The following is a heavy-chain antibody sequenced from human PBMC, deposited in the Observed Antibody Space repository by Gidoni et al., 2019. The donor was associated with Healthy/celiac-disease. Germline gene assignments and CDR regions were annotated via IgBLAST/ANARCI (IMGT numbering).Heavy chain of an antibody. CDR1: GFTFSSYD. CDR3: ARSGIAAAGFDY. Sequence: EVQLVESGGGLVQPGGSLRLSCAASGFTFSSYDMHWVRQATGKGLEWVSAIGTAGDTYYPGSVKGRFTISRENAKNSLYLQMNSLRAGDTAVYYCARSGIAAAGFDYWGQGTLVTVSS. D-gene: IGHD6-13*01. J-gene: IGHJ4*02. CDR2: IGTAGDT. V-gene: IGHV3-13*04.